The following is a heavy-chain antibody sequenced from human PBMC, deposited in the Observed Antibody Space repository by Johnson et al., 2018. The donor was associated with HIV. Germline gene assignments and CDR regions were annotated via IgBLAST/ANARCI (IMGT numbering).Heavy chain of an antibody. V-gene: IGHV3-66*01. D-gene: IGHD6-19*01. CDR3: AKDLSSGWYHAFDI. CDR2: IYADGTA. J-gene: IGHJ3*02. CDR1: GFTVGSNS. Sequence: VQLVESGGGLVQPGGSLRLSCAASGFTVGSNSMTWVRHAPGKGLEWVSLIYADGTAFYADSVKGRFAISRYSAKNSLYLQMNSLRAEDTAVYYCAKDLSSGWYHAFDIWGQGTMVTVSS.